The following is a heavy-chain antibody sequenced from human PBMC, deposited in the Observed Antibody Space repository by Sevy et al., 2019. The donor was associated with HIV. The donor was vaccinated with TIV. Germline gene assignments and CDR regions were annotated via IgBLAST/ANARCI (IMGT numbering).Heavy chain of an antibody. Sequence: SETLSLTCIVSGGSINNYYWSWIRQPAGKGLEWIGRIYTSGSTNYSPSLKSRVTMSVDTSQNQFSLKLTSVTAADTAVYYCARVLIAAAGFPFDHWGQGALVTVSS. J-gene: IGHJ4*02. CDR3: ARVLIAAAGFPFDH. CDR2: IYTSGST. D-gene: IGHD6-13*01. CDR1: GGSINNYY. V-gene: IGHV4-4*07.